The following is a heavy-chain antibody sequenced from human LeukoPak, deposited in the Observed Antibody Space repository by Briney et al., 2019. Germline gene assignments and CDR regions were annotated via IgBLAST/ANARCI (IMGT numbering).Heavy chain of an antibody. J-gene: IGHJ4*02. CDR2: ISSSGSTI. CDR3: ARHHGSGRYYFDY. D-gene: IGHD3-10*01. Sequence: PGGSLRLSCAASGFTFSDYYMSWIRQAPGKGLEWVPYISSSGSTIYYADSVKGRFTISRDNAKNSLYLQMNSLRAEDTAVYYCARHHGSGRYYFDYWGQGTLVTVSS. CDR1: GFTFSDYY. V-gene: IGHV3-11*01.